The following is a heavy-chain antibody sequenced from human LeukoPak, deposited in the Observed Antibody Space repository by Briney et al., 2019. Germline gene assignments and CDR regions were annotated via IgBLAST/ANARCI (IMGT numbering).Heavy chain of an antibody. CDR3: ARLATDYGDYHWYFDL. CDR2: IYYSGST. CDR1: GGSLSSSSYY. J-gene: IGHJ2*01. V-gene: IGHV4-39*01. Sequence: SETLSLTCTVSGGSLSSSSYYWGWIRQPPGKGLEWIGSIYYSGSTYYNPSLKSRVTISVDTSRNQFSLKLSSVTAADTAVYYCARLATDYGDYHWYFDLWGRGTLVTVSS. D-gene: IGHD4-17*01.